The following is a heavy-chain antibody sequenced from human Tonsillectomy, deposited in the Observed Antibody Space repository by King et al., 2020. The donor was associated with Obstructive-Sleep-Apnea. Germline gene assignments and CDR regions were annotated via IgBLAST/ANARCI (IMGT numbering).Heavy chain of an antibody. CDR2: ISYDGSNK. V-gene: IGHV3-30*04. D-gene: IGHD3-9*01. CDR1: GFIFSTYA. CDR3: ARDIFGMDV. J-gene: IGHJ6*04. Sequence: VQLVESGGGVVQPGRSLRLSCAASGFIFSTYAMHWVRQAPGKGLEWVAVISYDGSNKYYADSVKGRFTISRDNSKNTLYLQMNSLRAEDTAVYYCARDIFGMDVWGKGTTVTVSS.